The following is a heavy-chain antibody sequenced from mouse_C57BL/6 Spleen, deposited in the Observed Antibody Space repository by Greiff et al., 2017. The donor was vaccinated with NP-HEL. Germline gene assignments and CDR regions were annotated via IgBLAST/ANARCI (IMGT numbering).Heavy chain of an antibody. Sequence: QVQLKQPGAELVKPGASVKVSCKASGYTFTSYWMHWVKQRPGQGLEWIGRIHPSDSDTNYNQKFKGKATLTVDKSSSTAYMQLSSLTSEDSAVYYCAIEDRYGNYWEDYWGQGTSVTVSS. V-gene: IGHV1-74*01. J-gene: IGHJ4*01. CDR3: AIEDRYGNYWEDY. CDR2: IHPSDSDT. D-gene: IGHD2-10*02. CDR1: GYTFTSYW.